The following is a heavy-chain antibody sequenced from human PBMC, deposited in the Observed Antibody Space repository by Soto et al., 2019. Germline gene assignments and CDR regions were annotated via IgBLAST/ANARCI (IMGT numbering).Heavy chain of an antibody. D-gene: IGHD3-16*01. Sequence: QVQLVQSGDEVKKPGASVKVSCKASGYIFVNYGIAWVRQAPGQGLEWMGWISPYTGNTHSASKVQGRLTMXTXTXXITAYMDLGSLTSDDTAVYYCVMVDNYVTPTPQDVWGQGTTVTVSS. CDR1: GYIFVNYG. CDR2: ISPYTGNT. V-gene: IGHV1-18*01. J-gene: IGHJ6*02. CDR3: VMVDNYVTPTPQDV.